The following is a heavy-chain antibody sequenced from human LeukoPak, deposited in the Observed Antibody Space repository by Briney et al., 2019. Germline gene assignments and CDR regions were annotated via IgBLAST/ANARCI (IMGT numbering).Heavy chain of an antibody. V-gene: IGHV3-23*01. D-gene: IGHD1-1*01. CDR1: GFTFSSYA. CDR3: ARLKDGAGTDY. J-gene: IGHJ4*02. CDR2: ISGSGAVT. Sequence: GGSLRLSCAASGFTFSSYAMSWVRQAPGKGLEWVSSISGSGAVTYYTDSVEGRFTFSRDNSRNTAYLQMNSLRAEDTAVYYCARLKDGAGTDYWGQGTLVTVSS.